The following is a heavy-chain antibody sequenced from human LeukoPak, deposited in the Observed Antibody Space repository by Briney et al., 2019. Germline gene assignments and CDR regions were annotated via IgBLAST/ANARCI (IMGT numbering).Heavy chain of an antibody. D-gene: IGHD2-15*01. CDR3: ARVVASTSIDS. Sequence: SETLSLTCIVSGYSIISDYFWGWVRQPPGKGPEWIGSIFHSGDVYYNPSLKSRVTLSVDPSKNRFSLKVTSVTASDTAIYYCARVVASTSIDSWGQGTLVTVSS. J-gene: IGHJ4*02. V-gene: IGHV4-38-2*02. CDR2: IFHSGDV. CDR1: GYSIISDYF.